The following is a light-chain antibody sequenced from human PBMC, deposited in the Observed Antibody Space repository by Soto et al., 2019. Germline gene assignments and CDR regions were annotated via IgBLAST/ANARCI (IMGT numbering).Light chain of an antibody. CDR1: STDVGAYNY. J-gene: IGLJ1*01. CDR2: EVS. V-gene: IGLV2-14*01. Sequence: QSALTQPASVSGSPGQSITISCTGSSTDVGAYNYVSWYQQYPGQAPNLLIYEVSRRPSGFSHRFSGSKSVNTASLTISGLQAEDEAHYYCNSYTPMNPYVFGTGTQLTVL. CDR3: NSYTPMNPYV.